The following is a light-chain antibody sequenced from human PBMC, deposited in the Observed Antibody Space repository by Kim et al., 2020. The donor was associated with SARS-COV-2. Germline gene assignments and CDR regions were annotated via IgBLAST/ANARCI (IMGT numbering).Light chain of an antibody. J-gene: IGLJ2*01. Sequence: VALGQTVRITCQGDSLRSYYATSYQQKPGQAPKVVIYGKDNRPSGVPDRFSGSTSGNTAYLTITGTQAGDEADYYCNSRDSNDYVVFGGGTKVTVL. CDR3: NSRDSNDYVV. V-gene: IGLV3-19*01. CDR1: SLRSYY. CDR2: GKD.